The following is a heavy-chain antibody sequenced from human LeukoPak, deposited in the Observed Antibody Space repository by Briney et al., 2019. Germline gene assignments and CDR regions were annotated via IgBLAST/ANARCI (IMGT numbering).Heavy chain of an antibody. Sequence: GGSLRLSCAASGFTFSSYAMSWVRQAPGKGLEWVSAISGGGGSPYYADSVKGRFTISRDNSKNTLYLQMNSLRAEDTAVYYCANDRIAAAGIIYWGRGTLVTVSS. CDR1: GFTFSSYA. V-gene: IGHV3-23*01. J-gene: IGHJ4*02. CDR2: ISGGGGSP. D-gene: IGHD6-13*01. CDR3: ANDRIAAAGIIY.